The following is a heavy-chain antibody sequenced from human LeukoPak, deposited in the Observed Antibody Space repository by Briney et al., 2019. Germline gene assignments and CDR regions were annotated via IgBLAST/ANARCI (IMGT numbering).Heavy chain of an antibody. J-gene: IGHJ4*02. CDR3: ARGFGAHDYGIDY. Sequence: GASVKVSCKASGYTFTSYDINWVRQATGQGLEWMGWMNPNSANTGYAQKFQGRVTMTRDTSIGTAYMELSSLRPEDTAVYYCARGFGAHDYGIDYWGQGTLVTVSS. V-gene: IGHV1-8*01. CDR1: GYTFTSYD. CDR2: MNPNSANT. D-gene: IGHD4-17*01.